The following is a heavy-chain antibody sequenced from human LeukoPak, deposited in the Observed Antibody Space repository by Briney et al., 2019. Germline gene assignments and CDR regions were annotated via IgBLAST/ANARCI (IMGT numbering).Heavy chain of an antibody. V-gene: IGHV4-30-2*01. J-gene: IGHJ4*02. D-gene: IGHD3-10*01. CDR2: IYHSGTT. CDR3: ARNYYGSGSFYVHN. CDR1: GGSISNGGYS. Sequence: SQTLSLTCAVSGGSISNGGYSWSWIRQPPGKGLEWIGLIYHSGTTHYSPSLKSRLTFSLDKSKNQFSLKLTSVTAADTALYYCARNYYGSGSFYVHNWGQGTLVTVSS.